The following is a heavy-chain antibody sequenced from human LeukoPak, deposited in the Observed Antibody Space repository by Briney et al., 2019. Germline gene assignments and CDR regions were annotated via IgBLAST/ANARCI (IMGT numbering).Heavy chain of an antibody. CDR3: ARGFGSSWYYFDY. V-gene: IGHV4-59*08. CDR1: GASISSYY. D-gene: IGHD6-13*01. Sequence: SETLSLTCTVSGASISSYYWGWIRQPPGKRLEWIGYIHDSGSTNYNPSLKSRVTISVDTSKKQFSLKLSSVTAADTAVYYCARGFGSSWYYFDYWGQGTLVTASS. J-gene: IGHJ4*02. CDR2: IHDSGST.